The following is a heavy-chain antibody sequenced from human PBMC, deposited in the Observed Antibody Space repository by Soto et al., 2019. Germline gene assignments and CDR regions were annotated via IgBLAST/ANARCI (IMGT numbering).Heavy chain of an antibody. CDR2: ISNYNGKT. D-gene: IGHD3-9*01. J-gene: IGHJ6*02. CDR3: AIVQNYVIFTGSAHSIDV. CDR1: GYPFTNYG. Sequence: LVQSGGEMKKPGASVKVSCEASGYPFTNYGITWVRQAPGQGMEWMGWISNYNGKTNYAQILQGRVTMTTDTSTSTAYMELTSLRSDDTATDYCAIVQNYVIFTGSAHSIDVWGQGTTVTVSS. V-gene: IGHV1-18*01.